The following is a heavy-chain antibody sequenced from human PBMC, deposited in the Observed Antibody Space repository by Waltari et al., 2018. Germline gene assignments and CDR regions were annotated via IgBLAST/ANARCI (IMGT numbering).Heavy chain of an antibody. CDR2: ISGGGGST. CDR1: GFTFSSYA. V-gene: IGHV3-23*01. Sequence: EVQLLESGGGLVQPGGSLRLSCAASGFTFSSYAMSWVRQAPGKGLEWVSAISGGGGSTYYADSVKGRFTISRDNSKNTLYLQMNSLRAEDTAVYYCAKDLYYDSSGPWAGDYWGQGTLVTVSS. J-gene: IGHJ4*02. CDR3: AKDLYYDSSGPWAGDY. D-gene: IGHD3-22*01.